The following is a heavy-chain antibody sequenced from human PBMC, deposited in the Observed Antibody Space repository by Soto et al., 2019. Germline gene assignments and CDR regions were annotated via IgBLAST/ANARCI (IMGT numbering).Heavy chain of an antibody. CDR2: IIPIFGTA. V-gene: IGHV1-69*01. J-gene: IGHJ2*01. CDR1: GGTFSSYA. CDR3: ARTPTVTTFADWYFDL. Sequence: QVQLVQSGAEVKKPGSSVKVSCKASGGTFSSYAISWVRQAPGQGLEWMGGIIPIFGTANYAQKFQGRVTITADESTSTAYMELSSLRSEDTAVYHCARTPTVTTFADWYFDLWGRGTLVTVSS. D-gene: IGHD4-17*01.